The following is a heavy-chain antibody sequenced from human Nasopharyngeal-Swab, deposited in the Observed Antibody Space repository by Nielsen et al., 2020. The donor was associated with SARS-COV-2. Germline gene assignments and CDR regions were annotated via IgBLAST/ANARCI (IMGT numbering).Heavy chain of an antibody. CDR3: AKDRDSGDDSDDYYHYYGMDV. Sequence: GESLKISCAASGFTFRSYAISWVRQAPGKGLEWVSVISGSDHTTYYADSVKGRFTISRDNSKNTVNLQMNSLRVEDTAIYYCAKDRDSGDDSDDYYHYYGMDVWGQGTTVIVSS. J-gene: IGHJ6*02. V-gene: IGHV3-23*01. CDR2: ISGSDHTT. CDR1: GFTFRSYA. D-gene: IGHD5-12*01.